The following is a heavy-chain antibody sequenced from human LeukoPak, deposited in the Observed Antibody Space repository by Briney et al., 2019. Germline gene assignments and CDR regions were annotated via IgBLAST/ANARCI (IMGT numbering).Heavy chain of an antibody. CDR3: TRGPIQLWHYNGMDV. V-gene: IGHV3-49*04. Sequence: GRSLRLSCTASGFTFGDHAMSWVRQAPGKGLEWVGFIRSKAYRGTTEYAASVKGRFTISRDDSKSIAYLQMNSLKTEDTAVYYCTRGPIQLWHYNGMDVWGQGTTVTVSS. D-gene: IGHD5-18*01. CDR1: GFTFGDHA. CDR2: IRSKAYRGTT. J-gene: IGHJ6*02.